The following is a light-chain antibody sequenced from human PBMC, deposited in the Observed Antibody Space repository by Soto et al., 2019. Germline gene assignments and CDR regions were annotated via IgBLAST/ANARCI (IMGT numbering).Light chain of an antibody. Sequence: QSVLTQPPSVSGAPGQRVTISCTGSNSNIGAGYDVHWYQQLPGTAPKLLIYGNSNRPSGVPDRFSGFKSGTSASLAITGLQAEDEADYYCQSYDSSLSGWVFGGGTQLTVL. CDR1: NSNIGAGYD. J-gene: IGLJ3*02. CDR3: QSYDSSLSGWV. CDR2: GNS. V-gene: IGLV1-40*01.